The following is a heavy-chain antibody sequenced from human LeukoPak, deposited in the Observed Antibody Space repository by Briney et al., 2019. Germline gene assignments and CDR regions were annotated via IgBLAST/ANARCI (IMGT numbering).Heavy chain of an antibody. CDR1: GFSFSTYA. Sequence: GGSLRLSCAASGFSFSTYAMHWVRQGPGKGPEYISSIRSNGGSTYYADSVKGRFTISRDNSKNTLFLQMGSLRAEDMAVYYCTRSNNIVGATYFDYWGQGTLVTVSS. D-gene: IGHD1-26*01. CDR2: IRSNGGST. J-gene: IGHJ4*02. V-gene: IGHV3-64*02. CDR3: TRSNNIVGATYFDY.